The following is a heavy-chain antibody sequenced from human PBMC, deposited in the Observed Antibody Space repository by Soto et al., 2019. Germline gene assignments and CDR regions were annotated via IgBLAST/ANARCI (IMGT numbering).Heavy chain of an antibody. V-gene: IGHV3-23*01. CDR1: GFTFSSYA. J-gene: IGHJ4*02. CDR2: ISGSGGST. D-gene: IGHD2-2*01. CDR3: AKSPRMGVVVPAAVDY. Sequence: GGSLRLSCAASGFTFSSYAMSWVRQALGKGLEWVSAISGSGGSTYYADSVKGRFTISRDNSKNTLYLQMNSLRAEDTAVYYCAKSPRMGVVVPAAVDYWGQGTLVTVSS.